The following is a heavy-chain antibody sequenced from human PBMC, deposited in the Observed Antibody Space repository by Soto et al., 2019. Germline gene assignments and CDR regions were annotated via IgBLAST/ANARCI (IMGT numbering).Heavy chain of an antibody. CDR1: GYTFTSYG. Sequence: XSVKVSCKASGYTFTSYGITWGRQAPGQGLEWMGWISAYNGNTNYAQKLQGRVTMTTDTSTSTAYMELRSLRSDDTAVYYCARDLEIRYYDFWTGSSAYWGQGTLVTVSS. CDR3: ARDLEIRYYDFWTGSSAY. D-gene: IGHD3-3*01. V-gene: IGHV1-18*01. J-gene: IGHJ4*02. CDR2: ISAYNGNT.